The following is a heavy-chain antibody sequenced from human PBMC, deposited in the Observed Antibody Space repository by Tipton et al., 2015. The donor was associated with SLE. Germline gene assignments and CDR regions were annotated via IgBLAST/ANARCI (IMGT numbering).Heavy chain of an antibody. Sequence: SLRLSCAASGFPFSSYGMHWVRQAPGKGLEWVAVIWYDGSNKYYADSVKGRFTISRDNSKNTLYLQMNSLRAEDTAVYYCAKDIVATTPIYGMDVWGQGTTVTVSS. J-gene: IGHJ6*02. D-gene: IGHD5-12*01. V-gene: IGHV3-30*18. CDR3: AKDIVATTPIYGMDV. CDR1: GFPFSSYG. CDR2: IWYDGSNK.